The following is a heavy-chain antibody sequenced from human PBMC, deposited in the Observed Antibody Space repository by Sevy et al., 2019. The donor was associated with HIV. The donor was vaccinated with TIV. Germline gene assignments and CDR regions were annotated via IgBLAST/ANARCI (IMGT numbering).Heavy chain of an antibody. V-gene: IGHV1-69*13. D-gene: IGHD6-19*01. J-gene: IGHJ4*02. CDR1: GGTFRSYG. CDR3: ARGGGNGWYYFDY. CDR2: IIPILGST. Sequence: ASVKVSCKASGGTFRSYGISWVRQAPGQGLEWMGGIIPILGSTNYAQKFQGRVTITADESTNTAYMELNSLRSEDMAVYYCARGGGNGWYYFDYWGQETLVTVSS.